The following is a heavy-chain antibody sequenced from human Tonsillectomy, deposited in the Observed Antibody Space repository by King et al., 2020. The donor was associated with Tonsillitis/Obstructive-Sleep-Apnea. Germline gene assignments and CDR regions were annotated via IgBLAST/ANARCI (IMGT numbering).Heavy chain of an antibody. J-gene: IGHJ4*02. D-gene: IGHD3-3*01. Sequence: EGQLVQSGGGLVKPGGSLRLSCAASGFTFSSYSMNWVRQAPGKGLEWVSSISSSSSYIYYADSVKGRFTISRDNAKNSLYLQMNSLRAEDTAVYYCASQDEYYDFWSGYWTGRGGSLSENDYWGQGTLVTVSS. CDR1: GFTFSSYS. CDR3: ASQDEYYDFWSGYWTGRGGSLSENDY. V-gene: IGHV3-21*01. CDR2: ISSSSSYI.